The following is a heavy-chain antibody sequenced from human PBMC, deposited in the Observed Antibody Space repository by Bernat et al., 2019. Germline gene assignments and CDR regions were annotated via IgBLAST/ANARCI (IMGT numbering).Heavy chain of an antibody. CDR2: MYSGGST. J-gene: IGHJ6*02. V-gene: IGHV3-53*04. CDR3: GREGSDILTGDYYGMDF. D-gene: IGHD3-9*01. Sequence: EVQLVESGGGLVHPGGSLRLSCAASGFTVSSNYMSWVRQAPGKGLEWVSGMYSGGSTSYADSAKGRLTITSTNSKNTLYLQMNRRSAEDTAVYYCGREGSDILTGDYYGMDFWGQGTTVTVSS. CDR1: GFTVSSNY.